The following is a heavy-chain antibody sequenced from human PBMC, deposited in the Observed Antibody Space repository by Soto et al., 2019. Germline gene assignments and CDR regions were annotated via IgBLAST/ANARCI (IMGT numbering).Heavy chain of an antibody. CDR2: ISGYNGNT. Sequence: QVQLVQSGAEVKKPGASVKVSCKASGYTFTSYGVSWVRQAPGQGLEWMGWISGYNGNTNYAQKLQGRVTMTTDTSTSTAYMELRSLRSDDTAVYYCARAGTYYYGSGSPYYYGMDVCGQGITVTVSS. D-gene: IGHD3-10*01. V-gene: IGHV1-18*04. CDR1: GYTFTSYG. CDR3: ARAGTYYYGSGSPYYYGMDV. J-gene: IGHJ6*02.